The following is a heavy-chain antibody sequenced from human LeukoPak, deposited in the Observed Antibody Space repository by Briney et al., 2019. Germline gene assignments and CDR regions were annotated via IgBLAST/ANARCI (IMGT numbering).Heavy chain of an antibody. J-gene: IGHJ6*03. CDR2: IIPIFGTA. CDR1: GGTFSSYA. D-gene: IGHD3-16*01. CDR3: ASQTTFGYYYYYMDV. V-gene: IGHV1-69*05. Sequence: ASVKVSCKASGGTFSSYAISWVRQAPGQGLEWMGGIIPIFGTANYAQKFQGRVTITTDESTSTAYMELSSLRSEDTAVYHCASQTTFGYYYYYMDVWGKGTTVTVSS.